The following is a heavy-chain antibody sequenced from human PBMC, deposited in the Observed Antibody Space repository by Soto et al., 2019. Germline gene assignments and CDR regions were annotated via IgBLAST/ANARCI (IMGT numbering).Heavy chain of an antibody. CDR2: INVGDGST. CDR1: GYTFITYT. D-gene: IGHD1-26*01. V-gene: IGHV1-3*01. CDR3: ARVLTTTLDV. J-gene: IGHJ6*04. Sequence: QVQLAQSGAEVKKPGASVKLCCKASGYTFITYTMHWVRQAPGQGLEWMGWINVGDGSTEYSQKFQGRVTITRDTSANTVYMELSSLRSEDTAVYYCARVLTTTLDVWGKGTTVTVSS.